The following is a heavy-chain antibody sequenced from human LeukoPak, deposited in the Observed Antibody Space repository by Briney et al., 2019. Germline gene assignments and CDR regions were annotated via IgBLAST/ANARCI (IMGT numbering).Heavy chain of an antibody. CDR1: GVSISTYD. CDR3: AREAIDDILTGYHVNYFDY. CDR2: IYYSGST. Sequence: SETLSLTCTVSGVSISTYDWSCIRQPPGKGLEWIGYIYYSGSTNYNPSLKSRVTISVDTSKNQFSLKLSSVTAADTAVYYCAREAIDDILTGYHVNYFDYWGQGTLVTVSS. V-gene: IGHV4-59*01. D-gene: IGHD3-9*01. J-gene: IGHJ4*02.